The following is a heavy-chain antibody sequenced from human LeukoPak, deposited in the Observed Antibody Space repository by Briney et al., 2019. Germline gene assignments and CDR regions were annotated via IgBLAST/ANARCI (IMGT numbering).Heavy chain of an antibody. D-gene: IGHD3-22*01. CDR3: ASGYYSRRFDY. J-gene: IGHJ4*02. CDR2: IKEDGSEK. CDR1: GFTFSTYW. Sequence: GGSLRLSCEASGFTFSTYWMSWVREAPGKGLEWVANIKEDGSEKYYVDSVKGRFTISRDNAKNSLYLQMNSLRAEDTAVYYCASGYYSRRFDYWGQGTLVTVSS. V-gene: IGHV3-7*01.